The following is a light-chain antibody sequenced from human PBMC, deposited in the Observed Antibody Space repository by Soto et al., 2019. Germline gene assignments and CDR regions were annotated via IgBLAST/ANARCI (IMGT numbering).Light chain of an antibody. J-gene: IGKJ5*01. V-gene: IGKV1-9*01. CDR3: QQINSLPIT. Sequence: DIQLTQSPSFLSASVGDRVTITCRASQGINNYLAWYQQKPGKAPKLLIHTVSTLQSRVPSRFSGSGSGTEFTLTISSLQPDDFASYYCQQINSLPITFGQGTRLEIK. CDR2: TVS. CDR1: QGINNY.